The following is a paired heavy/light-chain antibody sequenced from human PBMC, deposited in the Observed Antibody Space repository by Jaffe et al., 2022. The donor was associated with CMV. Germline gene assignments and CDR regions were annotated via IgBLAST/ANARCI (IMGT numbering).Light chain of an antibody. J-gene: IGKJ1*01. Sequence: EIVLTQSPATLSVSPGERVTLSCRASQSISTYLAWYQHKPGQAPRLLIYDASDRAAGIPARFSGSGSGTDFTLTISSLEPEDFAVYYCHQPSNWPQTFGLGTKVEIK. CDR3: HQPSNWPQT. V-gene: IGKV3-11*01. CDR1: QSISTY. CDR2: DAS.
Heavy chain of an antibody. V-gene: IGHV3-21*01. CDR3: ARASATVVTRILGLRGTRSGAFDY. D-gene: IGHD4-17*01. J-gene: IGHJ4*02. Sequence: EVQLVESGGGLVKPGGSLRLSCAASGFTFGTYTLSWVRQAPGKGLEWVSSITTTTTTNIYYADSVKGRFTISRDDATNSVFLEMNSLRGEDMAVYYCARASATVVTRILGLRGTRSGAFDYWGLGTLVSVSS. CDR1: GFTFGTYT. CDR2: TTTTTTNI.